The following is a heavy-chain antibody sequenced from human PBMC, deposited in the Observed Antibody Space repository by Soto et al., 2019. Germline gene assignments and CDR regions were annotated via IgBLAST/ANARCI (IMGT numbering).Heavy chain of an antibody. CDR1: GYTFSTYA. CDR2: INGGNGNT. D-gene: IGHD3-10*01. Sequence: QVQLLQSGAEVKKPGASVKVSCQAAGYTFSTYAMHWVRQAPGQGLEWMGWINGGNGNTKYSQKFQGRRTGTRDTSAATAYMELSSLTSGDTAVYYCAREFLGRFGGERLDYWGQGTLVTVSS. J-gene: IGHJ4*02. V-gene: IGHV1-3*01. CDR3: AREFLGRFGGERLDY.